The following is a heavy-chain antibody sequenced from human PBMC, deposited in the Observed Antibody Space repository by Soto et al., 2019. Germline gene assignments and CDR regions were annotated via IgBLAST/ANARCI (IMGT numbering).Heavy chain of an antibody. J-gene: IGHJ6*02. CDR1: GFTFSSYA. V-gene: IGHV3-23*01. D-gene: IGHD2-2*01. CDR2: ISGSGGST. CDR3: AKALGYCSSTSCPPRGMDV. Sequence: GALRLSCAASGFTFSSYAMSWVRQAPGKGLEWVSAISGSGGSTYYADSVKGRFTISRDNSKNTLYLQMNSLRAEDTAVYYCAKALGYCSSTSCPPRGMDVWGQGTTVTVSS.